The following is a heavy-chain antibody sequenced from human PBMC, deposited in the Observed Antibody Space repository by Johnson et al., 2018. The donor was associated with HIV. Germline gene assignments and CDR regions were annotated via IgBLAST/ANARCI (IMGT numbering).Heavy chain of an antibody. Sequence: QVQLVESGGGVVQPGGSLRLSCAASGFTFSSYGMHWVRQAPGKGLEWVAFIRYDGSNTYYADSVKGRFTISRDNSKNTLYLQMNSLRAEDTAVYYCARVGGIAVAPNDAFDIWGQGTMVTVSS. CDR1: GFTFSSYG. D-gene: IGHD6-19*01. V-gene: IGHV3-30*02. J-gene: IGHJ3*02. CDR3: ARVGGIAVAPNDAFDI. CDR2: IRYDGSNT.